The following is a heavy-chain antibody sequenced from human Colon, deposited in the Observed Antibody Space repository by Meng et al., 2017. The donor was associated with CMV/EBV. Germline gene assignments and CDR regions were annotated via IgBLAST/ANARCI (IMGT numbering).Heavy chain of an antibody. CDR3: ARPPLGIQIWLFLEL. CDR1: GFTFSSYS. D-gene: IGHD5-18*01. V-gene: IGHV3-23*01. J-gene: IGHJ4*02. CDR2: ISGSGATT. Sequence: GGSLRLSCAASGFTFSSYSMSWVRQAPGKGLEWVSFISGSGATTDYADSVKGRFTISRDNAKNTLYLEMTSLRADDTAVYYCARPPLGIQIWLFLELWGQGTLVTVS.